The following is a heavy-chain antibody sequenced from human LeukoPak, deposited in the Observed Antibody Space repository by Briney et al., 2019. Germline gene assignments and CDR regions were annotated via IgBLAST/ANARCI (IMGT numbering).Heavy chain of an antibody. CDR3: ATRFRSGYFYRWFDP. CDR2: TYYRSKWYN. D-gene: IGHD3-22*01. Sequence: SQTLSLTCAISGDSVSSNSAAWNWIRQSPSRGLEWLGRTYYRSKWYNDYAVSVKSRITINPDTSKNQFSLKLSSVTAADTAVYYCATRFRSGYFYRWFDPWGQGTLVTVSS. J-gene: IGHJ5*02. CDR1: GDSVSSNSAA. V-gene: IGHV6-1*01.